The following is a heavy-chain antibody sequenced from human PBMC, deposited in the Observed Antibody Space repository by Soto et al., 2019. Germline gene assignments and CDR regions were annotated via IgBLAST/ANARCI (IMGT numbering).Heavy chain of an antibody. CDR2: INHSGST. CDR3: ARRQNVIAAAEKHWFDP. Sequence: PSQTLSLTCAVYGGSFSGYYWSWIRQPPGTGLEWSGEINHSGSTNYNPALKSRVTISVDTSKNQFSLKLSSVTAADTAVYYCARRQNVIAAAEKHWFDPWRQGTLVTVS. CDR1: GGSFSGYY. V-gene: IGHV4-34*01. J-gene: IGHJ5*02. D-gene: IGHD6-13*01.